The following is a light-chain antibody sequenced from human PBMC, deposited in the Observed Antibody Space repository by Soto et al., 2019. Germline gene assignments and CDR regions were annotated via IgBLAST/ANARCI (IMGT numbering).Light chain of an antibody. Sequence: QSALTQPASVSGSPGQSITFSCTGSSDDIGSFNLVSWYQQYPGKAPKLILYEVYKRPLGVSDRFSGSKPGSTASLTISGLQAEDEADYHCCSYAGSRWMFGGGTKLTVL. CDR1: SDDIGSFNL. CDR2: EVY. J-gene: IGLJ3*02. V-gene: IGLV2-23*02. CDR3: CSYAGSRWM.